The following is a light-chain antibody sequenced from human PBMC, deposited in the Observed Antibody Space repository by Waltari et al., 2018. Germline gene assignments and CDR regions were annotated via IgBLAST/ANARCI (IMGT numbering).Light chain of an antibody. Sequence: QSVLTQPPSVSEAPRQRVTISCSGSRSNIRNNAVSWYQQLPGKAPKLLIYYDDLLPSGVAARFSGSKSGTSASRAISGLQSDDEADYYCAVWDDSLNGVVFGGGTKLTVL. V-gene: IGLV1-36*01. J-gene: IGLJ2*01. CDR3: AVWDDSLNGVV. CDR2: YDD. CDR1: RSNIRNNA.